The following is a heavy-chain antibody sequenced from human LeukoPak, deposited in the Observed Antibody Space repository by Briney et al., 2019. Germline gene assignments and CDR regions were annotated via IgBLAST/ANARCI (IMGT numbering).Heavy chain of an antibody. CDR1: GGSISSGGYS. J-gene: IGHJ4*02. CDR3: ARGNVDTAMVTFDY. V-gene: IGHV4-30-2*01. D-gene: IGHD5-18*01. CDR2: IYHSGST. Sequence: SDTLSLTCAVSGGSISSGGYSWSWIRQPPGKGLEWIGYIYHSGSTYYNPSLKSRVTISVDRSKNQFSLKLSSVTAADTAVYYCARGNVDTAMVTFDYWGQGTLVTVSS.